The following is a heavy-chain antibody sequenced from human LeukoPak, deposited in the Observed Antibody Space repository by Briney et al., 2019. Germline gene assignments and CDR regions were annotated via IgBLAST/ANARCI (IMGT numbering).Heavy chain of an antibody. CDR1: GGSFSGYY. CDR2: INHSGST. CDR3: ARAITGTTGDNWFDP. D-gene: IGHD1-7*01. Sequence: SETLSLTCAVYGGSFSGYYWSWIRQPPGKGLEWIGEINHSGSTNYNPSLKSRVTISVDTSKNQFSLKLSSVTAADTAVYYCARAITGTTGDNWFDPWGQGALVTVSS. J-gene: IGHJ5*02. V-gene: IGHV4-34*01.